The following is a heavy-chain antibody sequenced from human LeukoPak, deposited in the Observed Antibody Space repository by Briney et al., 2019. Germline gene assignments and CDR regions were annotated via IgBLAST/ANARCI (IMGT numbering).Heavy chain of an antibody. V-gene: IGHV3-15*01. CDR3: TTVIGDREGAFDI. CDR1: GSTFSNAW. CDR2: IKSKTDGGTT. J-gene: IGHJ3*02. D-gene: IGHD3-10*01. Sequence: PGGSLRLSCAASGSTFSNAWMSWVRQAPGKGLEWVGRIKSKTDGGTTDYAAPVKGRFTISRDDSKNTLYLQMNSLKTEDTAVYYCTTVIGDREGAFDIWGQGTMVTVSS.